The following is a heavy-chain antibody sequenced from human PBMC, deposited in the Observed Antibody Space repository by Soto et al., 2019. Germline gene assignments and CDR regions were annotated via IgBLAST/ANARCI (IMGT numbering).Heavy chain of an antibody. CDR3: ARDVGETDAFDI. Sequence: GGSLRLSCAASGFTFSSYSMNWVRQAPGKGLEWVSYISSSSTIYYADSVKGRFTISRDNAKNSLYLQMNSLRDEDTAVYYCARDVGETDAFDIWGQGTMVTVSS. J-gene: IGHJ3*02. D-gene: IGHD1-26*01. CDR1: GFTFSSYS. V-gene: IGHV3-48*02. CDR2: ISSSSTI.